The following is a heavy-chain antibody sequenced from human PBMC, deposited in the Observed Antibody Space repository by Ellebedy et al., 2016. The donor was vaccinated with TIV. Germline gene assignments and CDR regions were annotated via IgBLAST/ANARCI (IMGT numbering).Heavy chain of an antibody. CDR3: ARDRSDAFDI. CDR2: ILYDGSNK. Sequence: PGGSLRLSCAASGFTFSSYGMHWVRQAPGKGLEWVAVILYDGSNKYYADSVKGRFTISRDNAENSLHLQMNSLRAEDTAVYFCARDRSDAFDIWGQGTLVTVSS. V-gene: IGHV3-33*08. CDR1: GFTFSSYG. J-gene: IGHJ3*02.